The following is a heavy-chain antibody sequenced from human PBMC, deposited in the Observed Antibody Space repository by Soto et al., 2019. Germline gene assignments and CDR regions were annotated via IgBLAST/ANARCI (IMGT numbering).Heavy chain of an antibody. CDR2: IIPIFGTA. CDR3: AREAQVATVFDY. V-gene: IGHV1-69*13. Sequence: PVKVSCKASGGTFSSYAISWVRQAPGQGLEWMGGIIPIFGTANYAQKFQGRVTITADESTSTAYMELSSLRSEDTAVYYCAREAQVATVFDYWGQGTLVTVSS. CDR1: GGTFSSYA. J-gene: IGHJ4*02. D-gene: IGHD5-12*01.